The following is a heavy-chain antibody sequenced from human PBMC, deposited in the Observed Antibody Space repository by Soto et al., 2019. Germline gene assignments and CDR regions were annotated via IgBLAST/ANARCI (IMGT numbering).Heavy chain of an antibody. D-gene: IGHD3-3*01. J-gene: IGHJ4*02. CDR1: GFTLGTYG. CDR3: AKDKERGGYDSDFDS. Sequence: EVQLLESGGGLIQPGGSLRLSCAASGFTLGTYGMGWVRQAPGKGLEWVSTITGGNTYYAASVKGRFTISRDNSKHTLYLQMSNLRAEDTALYYCAKDKERGGYDSDFDSWGQGTLGTVSS. CDR2: ITGGNT. V-gene: IGHV3-23*01.